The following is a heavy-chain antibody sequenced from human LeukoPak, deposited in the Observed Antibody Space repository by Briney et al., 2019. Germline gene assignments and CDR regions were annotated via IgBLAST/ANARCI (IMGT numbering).Heavy chain of an antibody. D-gene: IGHD5/OR15-5a*01. J-gene: IGHJ3*02. CDR2: IYYSGST. CDR3: ARVYVRASAFDI. V-gene: IGHV4-39*01. Sequence: SETLSLTCTVSGGSISSSSYYWGWLRQPPGKGLEWIGSIYYSGSTYYNPSLKSRVTISVDTSKNQFSLKLSSVTAADTAVYYCARVYVRASAFDIWGQGTMVTVSS. CDR1: GGSISSSSYY.